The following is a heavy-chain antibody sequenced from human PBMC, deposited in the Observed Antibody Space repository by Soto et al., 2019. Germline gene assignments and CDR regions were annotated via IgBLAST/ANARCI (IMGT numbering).Heavy chain of an antibody. J-gene: IGHJ3*02. CDR2: IYYSGST. D-gene: IGHD6-19*01. V-gene: IGHV4-59*01. CDR3: ARVSVSGWADDAFDI. CDR1: GGSISSYY. Sequence: SETLSLTCTVSGGSISSYYWSWIRQPPGKGLEWIGYIYYSGSTNYNPSLKSRVTISVETSKNQFSLKLSSVTAADTAVYYCARVSVSGWADDAFDIWGQGTMVTVSS.